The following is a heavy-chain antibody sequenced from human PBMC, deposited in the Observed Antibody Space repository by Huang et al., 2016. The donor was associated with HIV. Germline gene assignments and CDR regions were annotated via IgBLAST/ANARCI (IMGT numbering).Heavy chain of an antibody. Sequence: EVQLVQSGAEVKKPGESLKISCKGSGYSFTSYWIGWVRQMPGKGLEWMGIIYPGDSDTRNSPSFQGQVTISADKSISTAYLQWSSLKASDTAMYYCARLWLWSGYDGNWFDPWGQGTLVTVSS. D-gene: IGHD3-3*01. V-gene: IGHV5-51*01. CDR2: IYPGDSDT. CDR1: GYSFTSYW. J-gene: IGHJ5*02. CDR3: ARLWLWSGYDGNWFDP.